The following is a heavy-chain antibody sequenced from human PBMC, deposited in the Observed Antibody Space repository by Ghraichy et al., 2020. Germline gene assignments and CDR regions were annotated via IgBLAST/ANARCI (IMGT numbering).Heavy chain of an antibody. Sequence: TLSLTCAVSGGSISSSNWWSWVRQPPGKGLEWIGYIYTSGSTNYNPSLKSRVTISVDTSKNQFSLKLSSVTAADTAVYYCARLTSSWSFDYWGQGTLVTVSS. CDR2: IYTSGST. V-gene: IGHV4-4*02. J-gene: IGHJ4*02. D-gene: IGHD6-13*01. CDR1: GGSISSSNW. CDR3: ARLTSSWSFDY.